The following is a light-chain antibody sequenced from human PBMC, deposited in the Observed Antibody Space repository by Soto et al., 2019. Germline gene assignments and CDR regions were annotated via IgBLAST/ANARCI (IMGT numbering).Light chain of an antibody. Sequence: QSVLTQSPSASGSPGQSVTISCTGTSSDVGDYNYVSWYQQHPGKAPKLMIYEVSKRPSGVPDRFSGSKSGNTASLTVSGLQAEDEADYYCSSYAGSNNFVFGGGTKLTVL. CDR3: SSYAGSNNFV. J-gene: IGLJ2*01. V-gene: IGLV2-8*01. CDR1: SSDVGDYNY. CDR2: EVS.